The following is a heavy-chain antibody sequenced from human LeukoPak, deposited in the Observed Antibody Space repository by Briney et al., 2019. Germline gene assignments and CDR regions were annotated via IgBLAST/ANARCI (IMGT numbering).Heavy chain of an antibody. V-gene: IGHV3-30-3*01. CDR2: ISYDGSNK. CDR1: GFTFSSYA. Sequence: GRSLRLSCAASGFTFSSYAMHWVRQAPGKGLEWVAVISYDGSNKYYADSVKGRFTISRDNSKNTVYLQMNSLRAEDTAVYYCAREDCPGWYFDLWGRGTLVTVSS. CDR3: AREDCPGWYFDL. J-gene: IGHJ2*01. D-gene: IGHD3/OR15-3a*01.